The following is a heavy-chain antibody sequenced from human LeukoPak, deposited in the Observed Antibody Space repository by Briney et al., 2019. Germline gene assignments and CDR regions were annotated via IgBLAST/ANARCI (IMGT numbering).Heavy chain of an antibody. J-gene: IGHJ4*02. D-gene: IGHD4-17*01. Sequence: GGSLRLSCAASGFTFSTYGMHWVRQAPGKGLEWVAVISDDGINKYYIDSVKGRFTISRDNSKYTLYLQMNSLRAEDTAVYYCARGLNRYFTTVTPLGDYWGQGTLVTVSS. CDR1: GFTFSTYG. CDR2: ISDDGINK. CDR3: ARGLNRYFTTVTPLGDY. V-gene: IGHV3-30*03.